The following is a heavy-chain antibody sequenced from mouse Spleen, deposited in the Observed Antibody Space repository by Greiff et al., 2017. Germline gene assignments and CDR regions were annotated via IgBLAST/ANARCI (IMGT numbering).Heavy chain of an antibody. V-gene: IGHV1-63*01. CDR2: IYPGGGYT. J-gene: IGHJ2*01. CDR3: ARSVYYGSSYFDY. D-gene: IGHD1-1*01. CDR1: GYTFTNYW. Sequence: VQLQQSGAELVRPGTSVKMSCKASGYTFTNYWIGWAKQRPGHGLEWIGDIYPGGGYTNYNEKFKGKATLTADKSSSTAYMQFSSLTSEDSAIYYCARSVYYGSSYFDYWGQGTTLTVSS.